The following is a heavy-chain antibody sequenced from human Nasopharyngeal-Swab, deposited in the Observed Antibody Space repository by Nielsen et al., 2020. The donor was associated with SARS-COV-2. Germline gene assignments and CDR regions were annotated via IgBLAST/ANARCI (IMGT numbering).Heavy chain of an antibody. J-gene: IGHJ5*02. CDR2: MSGNGRQI. Sequence: VRQAPGKGLEWVAGMSGNGRQIYYADSVKGRFTISRDNSLQTLYLEMNRLRVDDTAIYHCAKGADYSDYAGWFDPWGQGTQVTVSS. D-gene: IGHD4-11*01. CDR3: AKGADYSDYAGWFDP. V-gene: IGHV3-23*01.